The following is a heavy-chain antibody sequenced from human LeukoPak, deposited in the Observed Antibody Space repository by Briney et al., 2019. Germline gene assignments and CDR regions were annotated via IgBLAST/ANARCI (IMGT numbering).Heavy chain of an antibody. D-gene: IGHD3-22*01. V-gene: IGHV4-59*01. CDR3: ARFNSWYYDNEY. CDR2: MYYIGST. Sequence: SETLSLTCTVSGGSISSYYWSWIRQPPGKGLEWVGYMYYIGSTNYNPSLKSRVTISVDTSKNQFSLKLSSVTAADTAVYYCARFNSWYYDNEYWGQGTLVTVSS. J-gene: IGHJ4*02. CDR1: GGSISSYY.